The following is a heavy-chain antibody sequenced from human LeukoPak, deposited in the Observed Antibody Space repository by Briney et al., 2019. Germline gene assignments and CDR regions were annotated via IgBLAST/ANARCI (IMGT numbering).Heavy chain of an antibody. CDR2: IYYSGST. D-gene: IGHD2/OR15-2a*01. V-gene: IGHV4-30-4*02. CDR1: GGSISSGDYY. J-gene: IGHJ3*02. Sequence: PSETLSLTCTVSGGSISSGDYYWSWIRQPPGKGLEWIGYIYYSGSTYYNPSLKSRVTISVDTSKNQFSLKLSSVTAADTAVYYCARDGLIDAFDIWGQGTMVTVSS. CDR3: ARDGLIDAFDI.